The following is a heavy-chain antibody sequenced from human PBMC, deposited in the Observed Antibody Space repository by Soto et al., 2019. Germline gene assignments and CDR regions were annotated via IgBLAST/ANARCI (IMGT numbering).Heavy chain of an antibody. D-gene: IGHD2-21*01. CDR3: ARERFQVISDGMDV. CDR1: GYTFTGYY. CDR2: INPETGGT. J-gene: IGHJ6*02. V-gene: IGHV1-2*02. Sequence: ASVKVSCKASGYTFTGYYVHWVREAPGQGLEWMGWINPETGGTSYAQKFQGRVTLSRDTSINTAYLELSSLRFDDAAVYFCARERFQVISDGMDVWGQGTTVTVSS.